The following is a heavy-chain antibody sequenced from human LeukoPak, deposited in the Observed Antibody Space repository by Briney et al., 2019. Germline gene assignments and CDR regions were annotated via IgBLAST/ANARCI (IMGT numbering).Heavy chain of an antibody. CDR3: ARDPGGEGAAGFDY. V-gene: IGHV4-39*07. CDR1: GGSISSSRDY. D-gene: IGHD6-13*01. J-gene: IGHJ4*02. Sequence: PSETLSLTCTVSGGSISSSRDYWAWIRQPPGKGLEWIANIYYSGSTYYSPSLKSRVTISVDTSKNQFSLKLSSVTAADTAVYYCARDPGGEGAAGFDYWGQGTLVTVSS. CDR2: IYYSGST.